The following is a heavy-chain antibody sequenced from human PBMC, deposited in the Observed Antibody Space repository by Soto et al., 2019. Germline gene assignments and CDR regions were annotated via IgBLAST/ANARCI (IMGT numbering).Heavy chain of an antibody. CDR2: ISYDGSNK. CDR3: AKTQTYYDFWSGYYREGMEV. CDR1: VCTFSSHG. Sequence: GGSLRLSCASSVCTFSSHGMHCVRHSPGKWLEWVAVISYDGSNKYYADSVKGRFTISRDNSKNTLYLQMNSLRAEDTAVYYCAKTQTYYDFWSGYYREGMEVLGQGTTVIVSS. D-gene: IGHD3-3*01. V-gene: IGHV3-30*18. J-gene: IGHJ6*01.